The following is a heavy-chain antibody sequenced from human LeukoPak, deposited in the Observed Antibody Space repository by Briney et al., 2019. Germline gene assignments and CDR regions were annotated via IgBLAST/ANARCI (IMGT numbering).Heavy chain of an antibody. Sequence: GGSLRLSCAASGFTFSSYAMHWVRQAPGKGLEWVAVISYDGSNKYYADSVKGRFTISRDNSKNTLYLQMNSLRAEDTAVYYCARDGGFCSSTSCSGGYFDYWGQGTLVTVSS. CDR3: ARDGGFCSSTSCSGGYFDY. CDR1: GFTFSSYA. J-gene: IGHJ4*02. CDR2: ISYDGSNK. D-gene: IGHD2-2*01. V-gene: IGHV3-30-3*01.